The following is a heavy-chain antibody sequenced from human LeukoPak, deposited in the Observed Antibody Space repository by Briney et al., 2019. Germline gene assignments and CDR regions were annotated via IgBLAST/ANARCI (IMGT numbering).Heavy chain of an antibody. D-gene: IGHD6-19*01. CDR3: ARGRVLMAGFFDY. Sequence: GGSLRLSCAVSGLIFSDEYMSWIRQPPGKGLEWVSYISNTGDFIAYADSVEGRFTISRVNAKKSLYLEMHNLRAEDSAVYYCARGRVLMAGFFDYWGQGTLVAVSS. CDR1: GLIFSDEY. V-gene: IGHV3-11*01. CDR2: ISNTGDFI. J-gene: IGHJ4*02.